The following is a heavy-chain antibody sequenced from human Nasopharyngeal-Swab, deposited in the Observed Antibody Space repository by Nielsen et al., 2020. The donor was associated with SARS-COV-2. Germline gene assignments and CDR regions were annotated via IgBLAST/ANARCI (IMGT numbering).Heavy chain of an antibody. Sequence: LSLTCAASGFTFSSYAMSWVRQAPGKGLEWVSVISGSGGSTYYADSVKGRFTISRDNSKNTLYLQMNSLRAEDTAVYYCARDGDLTGYPFYYFDYWGQGTLVTVSS. J-gene: IGHJ4*02. CDR2: ISGSGGST. CDR1: GFTFSSYA. CDR3: ARDGDLTGYPFYYFDY. D-gene: IGHD3-9*01. V-gene: IGHV3-23*01.